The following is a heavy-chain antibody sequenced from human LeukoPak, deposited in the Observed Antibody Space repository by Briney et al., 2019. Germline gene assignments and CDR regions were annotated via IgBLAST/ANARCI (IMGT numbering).Heavy chain of an antibody. Sequence: GGSLRLSCAASGFTFSSYAMSWVRQAPGKGLEWVSAISGSGGSTYYADSVKGRFTIYRDNSKNTLYLQMNSLRAEDTAVYYCAKARIEYSSSSHAFDIWGQGTMVTVSS. J-gene: IGHJ3*02. CDR3: AKARIEYSSSSHAFDI. CDR1: GFTFSSYA. D-gene: IGHD6-6*01. CDR2: ISGSGGST. V-gene: IGHV3-23*01.